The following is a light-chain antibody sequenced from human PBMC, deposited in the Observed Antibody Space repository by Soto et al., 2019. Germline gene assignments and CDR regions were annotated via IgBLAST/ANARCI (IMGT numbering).Light chain of an antibody. J-gene: IGLJ2*01. CDR1: SSDVGGYNY. CDR3: NSYAGNSLV. V-gene: IGLV2-8*01. Sequence: QSALTQPPSASGSPGQSVTISCTGTSSDVGGYNYVSWYQQHPGKAPKLMIYEVNKRPSGVPDRFSGSKSGNTASLTVSGLQAEDEADYYCNSYAGNSLVFGGRTKLTVL. CDR2: EVN.